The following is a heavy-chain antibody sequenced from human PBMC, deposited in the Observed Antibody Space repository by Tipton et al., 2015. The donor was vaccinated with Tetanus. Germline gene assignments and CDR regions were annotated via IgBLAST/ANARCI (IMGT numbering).Heavy chain of an antibody. V-gene: IGHV4-31*03. D-gene: IGHD1-26*01. CDR3: ARGLPREPFYLDY. Sequence: LRLSCTVSGASINAGGYLWTWVRQHPGKGLEWIGNIYYTALTSYTPSLNSRVSISVDTSENQFSLRRTSVTAADTAVYFCARGLPREPFYLDYWGQGKQVTVSS. J-gene: IGHJ4*02. CDR1: GASINAGGYL. CDR2: IYYTALT.